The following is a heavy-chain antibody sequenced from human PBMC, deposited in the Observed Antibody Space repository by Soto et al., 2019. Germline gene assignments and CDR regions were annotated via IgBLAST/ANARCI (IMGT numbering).Heavy chain of an antibody. V-gene: IGHV1-3*01. CDR1: GYTFTSYA. J-gene: IGHJ4*02. CDR3: ARHWVTTIDY. D-gene: IGHD4-17*01. CDR2: INAGNGNT. Sequence: ASVKASCRASGYTFTSYARHGVRQAPGQRLEWMGWINAGNGNTKYSQKFQGRVTITRDTSASTAYMELSSLRSEDTAVYYCARHWVTTIDYCGQLTLVTVSS.